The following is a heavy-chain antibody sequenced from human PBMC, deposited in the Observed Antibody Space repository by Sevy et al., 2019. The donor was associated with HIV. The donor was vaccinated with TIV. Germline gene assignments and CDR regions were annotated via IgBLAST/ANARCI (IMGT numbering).Heavy chain of an antibody. CDR3: AKGRDGYTDDAFDI. J-gene: IGHJ3*02. D-gene: IGHD5-12*01. CDR2: ISGSGGST. V-gene: IGHV3-23*01. Sequence: GGSLRLSCAASGFTFSSYAMSWVRQAPGKGLEWVSAISGSGGSTYYADSVKGRFTISRDNSNTLYLQMNSLRAEDTAVYYCAKGRDGYTDDAFDIWGQGTMVTVSS. CDR1: GFTFSSYA.